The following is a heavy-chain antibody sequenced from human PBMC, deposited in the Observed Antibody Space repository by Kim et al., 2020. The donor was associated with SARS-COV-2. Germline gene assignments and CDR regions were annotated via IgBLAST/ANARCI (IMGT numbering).Heavy chain of an antibody. CDR1: GGSISSYY. CDR3: ASTVPAAIHRLYWYFDL. CDR2: IYYSGST. J-gene: IGHJ2*01. V-gene: IGHV4-59*13. D-gene: IGHD2-2*02. Sequence: SETLSLTCTVSGGSISSYYWSWIRQPPGKGLEWIGYIYYSGSTNYNPSLKSRVTISVDTSKNQFSLKLSSVTAADTAVYYCASTVPAAIHRLYWYFDLWGRGTLVTVSS.